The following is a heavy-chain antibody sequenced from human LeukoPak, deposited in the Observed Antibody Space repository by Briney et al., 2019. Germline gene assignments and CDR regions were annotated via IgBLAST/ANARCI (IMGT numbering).Heavy chain of an antibody. J-gene: IGHJ6*02. Sequence: KASETLSLTCPVSGGSVASTGCYWGWLRQSPGKGLEWIGGAYYTGEIYSTPSLKSRLTISVDTSKNQFALTLTSVTAADTAVYYCGRHVSNGWDYHYGLDVWGQGTTVTVSS. D-gene: IGHD6-19*01. V-gene: IGHV4-39*01. CDR2: AYYTGEI. CDR1: GGSVASTGCY. CDR3: GRHVSNGWDYHYGLDV.